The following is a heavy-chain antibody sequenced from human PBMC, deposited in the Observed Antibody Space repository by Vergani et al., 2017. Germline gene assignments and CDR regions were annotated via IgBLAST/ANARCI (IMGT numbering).Heavy chain of an antibody. J-gene: IGHJ6*03. CDR2: IKSDGSIT. CDR3: ARDDIVVVPAASHTYYYYYMDV. V-gene: IGHV3-74*03. D-gene: IGHD2-2*01. CDR1: GFSFNSYW. Sequence: DVHLAESGGGFFQPGGSLRLSCSASGFSFNSYWMHWVRQVPGKGLLWVSRIKSDGSITAYADSVKGRFTISRDNAQNTLYLQMNSLRGEDTAVYYCARDDIVVVPAASHTYYYYYMDVWGKGTTVTVSS.